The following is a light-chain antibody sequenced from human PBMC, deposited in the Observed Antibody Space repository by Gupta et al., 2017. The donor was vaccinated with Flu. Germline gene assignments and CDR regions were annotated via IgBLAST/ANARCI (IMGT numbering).Light chain of an antibody. J-gene: IGLJ3*02. V-gene: IGLV1-44*01. CDR3: AAWDDSMNGWV. Sequence: GTPGQRVTISCSGSSSNIGTYTVNWYQQLPGTAPKLLIYSNNQRPSGVPDRFSGSKSGTSASLAISGLQSEDEADYYCAAWDDSMNGWVFGGGTKLTVL. CDR2: SNN. CDR1: SSNIGTYT.